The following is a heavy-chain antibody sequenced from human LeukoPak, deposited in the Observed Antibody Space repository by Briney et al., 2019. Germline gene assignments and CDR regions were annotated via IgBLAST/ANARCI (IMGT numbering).Heavy chain of an antibody. CDR3: ARVSSGEQWLAFDY. D-gene: IGHD6-19*01. V-gene: IGHV3-74*01. CDR2: IKDDGSMT. Sequence: GGSLRLSCAASGFTFSSYSINWVRQAPGKGLEWVSRIKDDGSMTDYADSVKGRFTISRDNDKNTLYLRMDSLRAEDTAVYYCARVSSGEQWLAFDYWGQGTLVTVFS. J-gene: IGHJ4*02. CDR1: GFTFSSYS.